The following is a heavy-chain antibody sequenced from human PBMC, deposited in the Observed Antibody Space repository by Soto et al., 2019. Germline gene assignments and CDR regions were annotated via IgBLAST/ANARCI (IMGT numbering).Heavy chain of an antibody. CDR3: AITGAGYYIV. V-gene: IGHV3-53*01. CDR2: IFSADNT. J-gene: IGHJ4*02. Sequence: GGSLRLSCASSWFTVSSNYLSWVRQAPGKGLEWVSVIFSADNTHYADSVKGRFTISRDNSKNTVFLQMNSLRAEDTAVYYCAITGAGYYIVWGQGTPVTVSS. CDR1: WFTVSSNY. D-gene: IGHD3-3*01.